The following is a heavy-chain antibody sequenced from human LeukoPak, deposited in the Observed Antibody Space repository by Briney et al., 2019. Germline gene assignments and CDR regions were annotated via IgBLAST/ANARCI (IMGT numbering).Heavy chain of an antibody. D-gene: IGHD3-16*01. CDR3: ARDSGGEYGVGNWFDP. CDR2: INPNSGGT. J-gene: IGHJ5*02. V-gene: IGHV1-2*02. CDR1: GYTFTGYY. Sequence: PVASVKVSCKASGYTFTGYYMHWVRQAPGQGLEWMGWINPNSGGTNYAQKFQGRVTMTRDTSISTAYMELSRLRSDDTAVYYCARDSGGEYGVGNWFDPWGQGTLVTVSS.